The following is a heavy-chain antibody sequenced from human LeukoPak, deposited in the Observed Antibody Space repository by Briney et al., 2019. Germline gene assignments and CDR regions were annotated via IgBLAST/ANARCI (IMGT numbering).Heavy chain of an antibody. D-gene: IGHD4/OR15-4a*01. J-gene: IGHJ4*02. V-gene: IGHV3-49*04. Sequence: PGGSLRLSCTASRFSFGDYAMNWVRQAPGKGLEWVGFIRSKAYGGTTEYAASLKGRFTISRDDSKSIAYLQMNSLKTEDTAVYFCTRDHEDYGSASFDYWGQGTLVTVSS. CDR1: RFSFGDYA. CDR3: TRDHEDYGSASFDY. CDR2: IRSKAYGGTT.